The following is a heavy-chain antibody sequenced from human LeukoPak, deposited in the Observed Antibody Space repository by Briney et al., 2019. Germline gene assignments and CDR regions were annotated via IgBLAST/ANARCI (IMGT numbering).Heavy chain of an antibody. Sequence: GGSLRLSCAASGFTFSSYAMHWVRQAPGKGLEWVAVISYDGSNKYYADSVKGRFTISRDNSKNTLYLQMNSLRAEDTAVYYCARSRYSGSYYDGGPDYWGQGTLVTVSS. CDR3: ARSRYSGSYYDGGPDY. CDR2: ISYDGSNK. J-gene: IGHJ4*02. D-gene: IGHD1-26*01. CDR1: GFTFSSYA. V-gene: IGHV3-30*04.